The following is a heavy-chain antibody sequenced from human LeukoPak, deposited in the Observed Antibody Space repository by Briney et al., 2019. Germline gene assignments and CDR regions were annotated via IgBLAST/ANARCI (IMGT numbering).Heavy chain of an antibody. D-gene: IGHD4-11*01. CDR2: INANSGGT. V-gene: IGHV1-2*02. Sequence: GASVKVSCKASGYTFTGYYMHWVRQAPGQGLEWMGWINANSGGTNYAQDFQGRVTMTRDTSISTAYMELSRLTPDDTAVYYCARDSSTVTTPYFDYWGQGTLVTVSS. CDR3: ARDSSTVTTPYFDY. CDR1: GYTFTGYY. J-gene: IGHJ4*02.